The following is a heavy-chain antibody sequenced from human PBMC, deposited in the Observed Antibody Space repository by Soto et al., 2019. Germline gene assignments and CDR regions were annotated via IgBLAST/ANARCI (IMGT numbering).Heavy chain of an antibody. D-gene: IGHD3-9*01. J-gene: IGHJ4*02. CDR1: GYTLTELS. V-gene: IGHV1-24*01. CDR2: FDPEDGET. Sequence: ASVKVSCKVSGYTLTELSMRWVRQAPGKGLEWMGGFDPEDGETIYAQKFQGRVTMTEDTSTDTAYMELSSLRSEDTAVYYCATPPPTYYDILTGYHFDYWGQGTLVTVSS. CDR3: ATPPPTYYDILTGYHFDY.